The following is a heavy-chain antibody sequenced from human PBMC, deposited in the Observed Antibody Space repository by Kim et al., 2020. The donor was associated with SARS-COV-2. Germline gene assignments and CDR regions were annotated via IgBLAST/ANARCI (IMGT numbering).Heavy chain of an antibody. CDR2: INHSGST. CDR3: AGGAEGNITMIVVGHSSGRGCSVDY. D-gene: IGHD3-22*01. V-gene: IGHV4-34*01. CDR1: GGSFSGYY. J-gene: IGHJ4*02. Sequence: SETLSLTCAVYGGSFSGYYWSWIRQPPGKGLEWIGEINHSGSTNYNPSLKSRVTISVDTSKNQFSLKLSSVTAADTAVYYCAGGAEGNITMIVVGHSSGRGCSVDYWGQGTLLTVSS.